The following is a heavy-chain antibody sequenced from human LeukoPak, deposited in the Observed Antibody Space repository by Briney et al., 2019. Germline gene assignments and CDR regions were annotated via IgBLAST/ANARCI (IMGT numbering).Heavy chain of an antibody. V-gene: IGHV3-9*01. CDR3: AKGYCSSTSCYMAFDI. D-gene: IGHD2-2*02. J-gene: IGHJ3*02. CDR2: ISWNSGSM. Sequence: GRSLRLSCAASGFTFDDYAMHWVRQAPGKGLEWVSGISWNSGSMGYADSVKGRFTISRDNAKNSLYLQMNSLRAEDTALYYCAKGYCSSTSCYMAFDIWGQGTMVTVSS. CDR1: GFTFDDYA.